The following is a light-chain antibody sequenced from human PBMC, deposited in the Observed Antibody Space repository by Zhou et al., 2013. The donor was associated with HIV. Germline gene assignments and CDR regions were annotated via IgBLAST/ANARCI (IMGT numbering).Light chain of an antibody. V-gene: IGKV1-6*01. Sequence: IQMTQSPSSLSASVGDRVTITCRASQGIGSDLGWFQQKPGTTPTLLIYRASILQSGVPSRFSGSGSGTDFTLKISRVEAEDVGVYYCMQGTHWPRTFGQGTKVEIK. CDR2: RAS. CDR1: QGIGSD. J-gene: IGKJ1*01. CDR3: MQGTHWPRT.